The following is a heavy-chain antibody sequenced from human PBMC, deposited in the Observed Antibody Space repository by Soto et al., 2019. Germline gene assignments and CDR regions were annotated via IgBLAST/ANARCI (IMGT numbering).Heavy chain of an antibody. Sequence: QVQLQESGPGLVRPSETLSLTCTVSGGSIISYFWSWIRQSPGKGLEWIGHIYYSGSTSYSPSLKSRVSISVGTSKNQFSLEVHSVTAADTAVYYCARAGTNMIQFDYWGQGTLVTVSS. J-gene: IGHJ4*02. CDR2: IYYSGST. D-gene: IGHD3-16*01. CDR1: GGSIISYF. CDR3: ARAGTNMIQFDY. V-gene: IGHV4-59*01.